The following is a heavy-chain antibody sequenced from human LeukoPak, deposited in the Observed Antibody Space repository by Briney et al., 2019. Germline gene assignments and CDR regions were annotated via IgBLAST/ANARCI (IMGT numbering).Heavy chain of an antibody. Sequence: GGSLRPSCAASGFTFSNYSMHWVRQAPGKGLEWVAIISYDGSNKNHADAVKGRFTVSRDNSKNTLYLQMNSLSVEDAAMYYCAKDKNPYSGSYYSLDYWGQGTLVTVSS. D-gene: IGHD1-26*01. V-gene: IGHV3-30*18. CDR1: GFTFSNYS. J-gene: IGHJ4*02. CDR2: ISYDGSNK. CDR3: AKDKNPYSGSYYSLDY.